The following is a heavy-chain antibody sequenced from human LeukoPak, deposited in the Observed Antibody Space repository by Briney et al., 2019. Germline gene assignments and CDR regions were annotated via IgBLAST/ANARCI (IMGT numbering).Heavy chain of an antibody. CDR2: INTSGGTT. D-gene: IGHD6-19*01. CDR3: VRRIPYSSGMYYFDF. J-gene: IGHJ4*02. Sequence: GGSLRLSCSASGFTFNSYAMNWVRQAPGKGLEYVSTINTSGGTTYYADSVKGRFTISRDNSKNILYLQMSSLRAEDTAVYYCVRRIPYSSGMYYFDFWGQGTLVTVSS. V-gene: IGHV3-64D*06. CDR1: GFTFNSYA.